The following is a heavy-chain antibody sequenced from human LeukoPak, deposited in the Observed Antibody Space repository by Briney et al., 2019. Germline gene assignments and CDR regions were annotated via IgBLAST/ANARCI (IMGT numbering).Heavy chain of an antibody. CDR2: FDPEDGET. J-gene: IGHJ6*02. Sequence: ASVKVSCKVSGYTLTELSMHWVRQAPGKGLEWMGGFDPEDGETIYAQKFQGRVTMTEDTSTDTAYMELSSLRSEDTAVYYCATVEDIVVVPAAREWYYYGMDVWGQGTTVTVSS. V-gene: IGHV1-24*01. D-gene: IGHD2-2*01. CDR3: ATVEDIVVVPAAREWYYYGMDV. CDR1: GYTLTELS.